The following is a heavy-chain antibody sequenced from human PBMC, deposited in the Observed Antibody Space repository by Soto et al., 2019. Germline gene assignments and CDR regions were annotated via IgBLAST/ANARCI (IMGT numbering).Heavy chain of an antibody. CDR2: IKSKTDGGTT. V-gene: IGHV3-15*01. CDR3: TTYSGSYSPSDY. D-gene: IGHD1-26*01. Sequence: VQLVESGGGLVKPGGSLRLSCVASGFTFSNAWMSWVRQGPGKGLEWVGRIKSKTDGGTTDYAAPVKGRFTISRDDSKNTLYLQMNSLKTEDTAVYYCTTYSGSYSPSDYWGQGTLVTVSS. CDR1: GFTFSNAW. J-gene: IGHJ4*02.